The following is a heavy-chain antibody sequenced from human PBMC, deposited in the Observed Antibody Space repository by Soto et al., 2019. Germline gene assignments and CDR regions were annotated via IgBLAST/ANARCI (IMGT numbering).Heavy chain of an antibody. CDR1: GGSISSSSYY. CDR3: ARGGPTGGSYKYNWFDP. CDR2: IYYSGST. J-gene: IGHJ5*02. D-gene: IGHD2-15*01. V-gene: IGHV4-39*07. Sequence: SETLSLTCTVSGGSISSSSYYWGWIRQPPGKGLEWIGSIYYSGSTYYNPSLKSRVTISVDTSKNQFSLKLNSVTAADTAVYYCARGGPTGGSYKYNWFDPWGQGTLVTVSS.